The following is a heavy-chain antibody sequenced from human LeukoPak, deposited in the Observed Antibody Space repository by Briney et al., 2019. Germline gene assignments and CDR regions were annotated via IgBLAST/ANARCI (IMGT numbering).Heavy chain of an antibody. J-gene: IGHJ4*02. D-gene: IGHD5-18*01. CDR3: ARTAGWSYGFDY. CDR2: IYNSGTT. Sequence: SETLSLTCTVSGGSISTGGYYWTWIRQHPGKGLEWIGYIYNSGTTYYNPSLESRVTIPGDTSKNQFSLKLSSVTAADTAVYYCARTAGWSYGFDYWGQGTLVTVSS. V-gene: IGHV4-31*03. CDR1: GGSISTGGYY.